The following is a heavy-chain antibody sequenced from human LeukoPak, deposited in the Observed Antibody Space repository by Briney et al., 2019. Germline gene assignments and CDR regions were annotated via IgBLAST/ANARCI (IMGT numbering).Heavy chain of an antibody. J-gene: IGHJ6*03. Sequence: SGGSLRLSCAASEFTFSTYAMKWVRQAPGKGLEWVSYSTSSGGTINYADSVKGRFTISRDTAKNSLYLQMNSLRAEDTAVYYCARGRTYYYMDVWGKGTTVTVSS. CDR2: STSSGGTI. CDR3: ARGRTYYYMDV. CDR1: EFTFSTYA. V-gene: IGHV3-48*04.